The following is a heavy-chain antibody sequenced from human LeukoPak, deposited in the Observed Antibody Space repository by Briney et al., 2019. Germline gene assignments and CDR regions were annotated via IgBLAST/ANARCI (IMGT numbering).Heavy chain of an antibody. CDR3: ARLLDCSGGSCYSMDY. D-gene: IGHD2-15*01. J-gene: IGHJ4*02. Sequence: SXXXXGXRXXSYWIGGVRQVPGKGLEWMGIIYPGDSDTRYSPSFQGQDTISADKYSSTASLEWSSLKASDTAMYYCARLLDCSGGSCYSMDYWGQGTLVTVSS. CDR1: GXRXXSYW. V-gene: IGHV5-51*01. CDR2: IYPGDSDT.